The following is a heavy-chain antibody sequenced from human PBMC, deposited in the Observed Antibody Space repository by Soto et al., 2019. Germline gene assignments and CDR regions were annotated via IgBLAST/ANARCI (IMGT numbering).Heavy chain of an antibody. CDR1: GGSISSGGYS. CDR3: ARGPPNSI. CDR2: IYHSGST. V-gene: IGHV4-30-2*01. D-gene: IGHD3-22*01. Sequence: QLQLQESGSGLVKPSQTLSLTCAVSGGSISSGGYSWSWIRQPPGKGLEWIGYIYHSGSTYYNPPPXXXVXXAVARSKNQFSLKLSSVTAADTAVYYCARGPPNSIWGQGTLVTVSS. J-gene: IGHJ4*02.